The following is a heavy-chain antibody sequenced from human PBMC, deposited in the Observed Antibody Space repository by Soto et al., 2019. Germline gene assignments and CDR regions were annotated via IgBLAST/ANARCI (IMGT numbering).Heavy chain of an antibody. CDR3: AALGLGELAFNY. CDR1: GYSISSGCY. D-gene: IGHD3-10*01. J-gene: IGHJ4*01. CDR2: VYHNGIM. Sequence: SETLTLTFSVSGYSISSGCYGGWVRQARGKGLEWLGSVYHNGIMFHNTSFQSRVTISVDTSKNQFSLNLRSVTAADTAVYYCAALGLGELAFNYWGHVTLVTVSS. V-gene: IGHV4-38-2*02.